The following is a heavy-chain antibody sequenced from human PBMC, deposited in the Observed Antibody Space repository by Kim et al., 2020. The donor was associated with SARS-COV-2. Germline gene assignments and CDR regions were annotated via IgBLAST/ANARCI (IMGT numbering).Heavy chain of an antibody. CDR1: GGSISSSSYY. Sequence: SETLSLTCTVSGGSISSSSYYWGWIRQPPGKGLEWIGSIYYSGSTYYNPSLKSRVTISVDTSKNQFSLKLSSVTAADTAVYYCAGAVEKYCDFWSGYAQLVDYYYYYYMDVWGKGTTVTVSS. J-gene: IGHJ6*03. D-gene: IGHD3-3*01. V-gene: IGHV4-39*01. CDR3: AGAVEKYCDFWSGYAQLVDYYYYYYMDV. CDR2: IYYSGST.